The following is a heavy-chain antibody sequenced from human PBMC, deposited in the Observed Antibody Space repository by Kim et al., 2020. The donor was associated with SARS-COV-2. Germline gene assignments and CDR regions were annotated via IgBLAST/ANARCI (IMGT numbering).Heavy chain of an antibody. CDR3: AVAYYDYYGMDV. J-gene: IGHJ6*02. CDR2: ISSSSSYI. D-gene: IGHD2-21*01. Sequence: GGSLRLSCAASGFTFSSYSMNWVRQAPGKGLEWVSSISSSSSYIYYADSVKGRFTISRDNAKNSLYLQMNSLRAEDTAVYYCAVAYYDYYGMDVWGQGTTVTVSS. CDR1: GFTFSSYS. V-gene: IGHV3-21*01.